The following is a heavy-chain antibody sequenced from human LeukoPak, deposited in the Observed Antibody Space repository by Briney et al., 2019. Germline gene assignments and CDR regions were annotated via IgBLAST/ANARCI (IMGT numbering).Heavy chain of an antibody. CDR3: AREGTVTDAFDI. D-gene: IGHD4-17*01. Sequence: PGGSLRLSCEASGFTFSSYAMHWVRQAPGRGLEWVAVISYDGSNKYYADSVKGRFTISRDNSKNTLYLQMNSLRVEDTAVYYCAREGTVTDAFDIWGQGTMVTVSS. CDR2: ISYDGSNK. V-gene: IGHV3-30*04. CDR1: GFTFSSYA. J-gene: IGHJ3*02.